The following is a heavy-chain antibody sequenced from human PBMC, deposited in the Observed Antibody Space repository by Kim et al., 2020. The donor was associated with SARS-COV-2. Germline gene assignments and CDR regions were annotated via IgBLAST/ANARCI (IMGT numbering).Heavy chain of an antibody. CDR3: ARDLLGAVAGTSDY. V-gene: IGHV3-7*01. J-gene: IGHJ4*01. D-gene: IGHD6-19*01. Sequence: GGSLRLSCAASGFTFSSYWMSWVRQAPGKGLEWVANVKQDGSEKYYVDSVKGRFTISRDNAKNSLYLQMSSLRAEDTAVYYCARDLLGAVAGTSDYWGHGTLVTVSS. CDR1: GFTFSSYW. CDR2: VKQDGSEK.